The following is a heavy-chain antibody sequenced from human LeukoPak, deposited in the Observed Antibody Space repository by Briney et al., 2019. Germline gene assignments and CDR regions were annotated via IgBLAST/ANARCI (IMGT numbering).Heavy chain of an antibody. CDR1: GYTFSSYY. CDR3: ARIEHRVSQSYYFDY. D-gene: IGHD6-13*01. V-gene: IGHV1-8*03. J-gene: IGHJ4*02. Sequence: ASVKVSCKASGYTFSSYYINWVRQATGQGLEWMGWMNPNSGNTGYAQKFQGRVTTTRNTSISTAYMELSSLRSEDTAVYYCARIEHRVSQSYYFDYWGQGTLVTVSS. CDR2: MNPNSGNT.